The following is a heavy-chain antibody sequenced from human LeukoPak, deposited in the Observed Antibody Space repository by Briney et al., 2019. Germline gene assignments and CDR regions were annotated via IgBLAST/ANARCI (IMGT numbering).Heavy chain of an antibody. Sequence: GGSLRLSCAASGFTFSTFAMIWVRQPPGKGLEWVSSIFPSSGEIHYADSVKGRFTISRDNAKSTLSLQMNSLRAEDTPVDYCASLFRGAQYFDYWGERELVSVSS. D-gene: IGHD1-26*01. CDR3: ASLFRGAQYFDY. CDR1: GFTFSTFA. CDR2: IFPSSGEI. J-gene: IGHJ4*02. V-gene: IGHV3-23*01.